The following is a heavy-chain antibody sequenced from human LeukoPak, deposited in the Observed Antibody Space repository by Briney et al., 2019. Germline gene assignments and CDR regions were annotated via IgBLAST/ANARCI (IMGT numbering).Heavy chain of an antibody. CDR2: IYYSGST. CDR3: ARSVPEVSFDY. CDR1: GGSISSYY. Sequence: SETLSLTCTVSGGSISSYYWSWIRQPPGKGLEWNGYIYYSGSTNYNPSLKSRVTISVDTSKNQFSLKLSSVTAADTAVYYCARSVPEVSFDYWGQGTLVTVSS. V-gene: IGHV4-59*01. J-gene: IGHJ4*02.